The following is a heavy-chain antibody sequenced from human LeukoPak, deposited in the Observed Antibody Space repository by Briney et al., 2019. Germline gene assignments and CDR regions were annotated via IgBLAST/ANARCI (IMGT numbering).Heavy chain of an antibody. CDR2: IYYTGTT. CDR1: GGSISSYS. V-gene: IGHV4-59*01. Sequence: SETLSLTCTVSGGSISSYSWSWIRQPPGKGLDWIGDIYYTGTTNYNPSLKSRVSISVDTSKIQFSLKLSSVTSADTAVYYCARALYGSGVFDSWGQGTLVTVSS. CDR3: ARALYGSGVFDS. J-gene: IGHJ4*02. D-gene: IGHD3-10*01.